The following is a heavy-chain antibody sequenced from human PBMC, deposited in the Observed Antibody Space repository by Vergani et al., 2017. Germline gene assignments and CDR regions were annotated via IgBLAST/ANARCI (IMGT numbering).Heavy chain of an antibody. Sequence: EVQLLESGGGLVQPGGSLRLSCEASGFSFPGYAMSWVRQAPGKGLEWVSGISWNSGAVDYADSVRGRFTISRDKAKNSLFLEMNSLRFEDTAVYFCTKGSVYYHDSAGHGYDPYTGFDLWGQGTLVTVSS. V-gene: IGHV3-9*01. CDR2: ISWNSGAV. J-gene: IGHJ3*01. CDR1: GFSFPGYA. D-gene: IGHD5-12*01. CDR3: TKGSVYYHDSAGHGYDPYTGFDL.